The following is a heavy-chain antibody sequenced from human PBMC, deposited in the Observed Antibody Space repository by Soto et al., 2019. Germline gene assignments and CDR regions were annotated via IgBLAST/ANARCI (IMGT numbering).Heavy chain of an antibody. CDR2: ISSSGSTI. V-gene: IGHV3-48*03. J-gene: IGHJ3*02. CDR1: GFTFSSYE. CDR3: ARDSHGGGVATIHDAFDI. D-gene: IGHD5-12*01. Sequence: GGSLRLSCAASGFTFSSYEMKWVRQAPGKGLEWVSYISSSGSTIYYADSVKGRFTISRDNAKNSLYLQMNSLRAEDTVVYYCARDSHGGGVATIHDAFDIWGQGTMVTVSS.